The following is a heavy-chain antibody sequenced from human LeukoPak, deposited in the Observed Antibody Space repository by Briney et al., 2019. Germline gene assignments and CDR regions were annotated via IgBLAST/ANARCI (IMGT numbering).Heavy chain of an antibody. D-gene: IGHD5-18*01. J-gene: IGHJ4*02. CDR2: IYSGGST. V-gene: IGHV3-66*01. CDR3: AREGDKRGYSYGSDYYFDY. CDR1: GFTVSSNY. Sequence: TGGSLRLSCAASGFTVSSNYMSWVRQAPGKGLEWVSVIYSGGSTYYADSVKGRFTISRDNSKNTLYLQMNSLRAEDTAVYYCAREGDKRGYSYGSDYYFDYWGQGTLVTVSP.